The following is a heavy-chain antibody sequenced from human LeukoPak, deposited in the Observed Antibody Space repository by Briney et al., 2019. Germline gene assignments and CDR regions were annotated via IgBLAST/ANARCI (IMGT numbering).Heavy chain of an antibody. Sequence: SETLSLTCAVYGGSFSGYYWSWIRQPPGKGLEWIGEINHSGSTNYNPSLKSRVTISVDTSKNQFSLKLSSVTAADTAVYYCARGPRVFGWLHQQVLDYWGQGTLVAVSS. CDR3: ARGPRVFGWLHQQVLDY. V-gene: IGHV4-34*01. CDR1: GGSFSGYY. D-gene: IGHD5-24*01. J-gene: IGHJ4*02. CDR2: INHSGST.